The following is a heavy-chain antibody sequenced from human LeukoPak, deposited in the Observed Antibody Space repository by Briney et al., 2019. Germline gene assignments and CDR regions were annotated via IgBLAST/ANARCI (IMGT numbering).Heavy chain of an antibody. V-gene: IGHV1-69*02. CDR1: GGTFSSYT. Sequence: GASVKVSCKASGGTFSSYTISWVRQAPGQGLEWMGRIIPILGIANYAQKFQGRVTITADKSTSTAYMELSSLRSEDTAVYYCASSYYHDSSEYYFDYWGQGTLVTVSS. CDR3: ASSYYHDSSEYYFDY. D-gene: IGHD3-22*01. J-gene: IGHJ4*02. CDR2: IIPILGIA.